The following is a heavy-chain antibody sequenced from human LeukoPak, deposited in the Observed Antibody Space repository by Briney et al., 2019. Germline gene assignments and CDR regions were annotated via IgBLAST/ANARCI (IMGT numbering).Heavy chain of an antibody. CDR1: GGSISIYY. CDR2: IYNSGST. Sequence: SETLSLTCTVSGGSISIYYWNWIRQPPGKGLEWIGYIYNSGSTSYNPSLKSRVTISVDTSKNQFSLKLTSATAADTAVYYCVRDRELTYWGQGTLVTVSS. J-gene: IGHJ4*02. D-gene: IGHD1-26*01. CDR3: VRDRELTY. V-gene: IGHV4-59*01.